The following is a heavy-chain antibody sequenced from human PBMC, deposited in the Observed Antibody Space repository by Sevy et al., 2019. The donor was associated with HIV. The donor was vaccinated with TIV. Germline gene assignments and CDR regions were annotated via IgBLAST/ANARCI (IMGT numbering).Heavy chain of an antibody. V-gene: IGHV3-66*02. J-gene: IGHJ4*02. CDR3: VSLFLSYRSDWSYFDY. Sequence: GGSLRLSCAISGFTVNDKYIIWVRQAPGKGLEWVSVIFSSGSTYYADSAKGRFTISRDNSKNTVYLQMNSLRPEDTAVYYCVSLFLSYRSDWSYFDYWGQGTLVTVSS. CDR1: GFTVNDKY. D-gene: IGHD6-19*01. CDR2: IFSSGST.